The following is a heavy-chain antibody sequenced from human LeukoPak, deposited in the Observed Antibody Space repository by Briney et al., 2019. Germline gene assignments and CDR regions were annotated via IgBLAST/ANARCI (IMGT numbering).Heavy chain of an antibody. Sequence: ASVKVSCKASGYTFTSYGISWVRQAPGQGLEWMGWISAYNGNTNYAQKLQGRVTMTTDTSTSTAYMELRSLRSDDTAVYYCARDIVVVPAAIEYYYYGMDVWGQGTTVTVSS. D-gene: IGHD2-2*02. CDR2: ISAYNGNT. CDR3: ARDIVVVPAAIEYYYYGMDV. J-gene: IGHJ6*02. CDR1: GYTFTSYG. V-gene: IGHV1-18*01.